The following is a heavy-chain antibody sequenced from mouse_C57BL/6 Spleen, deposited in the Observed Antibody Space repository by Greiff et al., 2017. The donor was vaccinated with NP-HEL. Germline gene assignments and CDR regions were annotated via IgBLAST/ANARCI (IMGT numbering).Heavy chain of an antibody. J-gene: IGHJ1*03. CDR3: ARYYYGSSYWYFDV. CDR2: INPNNGGT. D-gene: IGHD1-1*01. V-gene: IGHV1-18*01. Sequence: VQLQQSGPELVKPGASVKIPCKASGYTFTDYNMDWVKQSHGKSLEWIGDINPNNGGTIYNQKFKGKATLTVDKSSSTAYMELRSLTSEYTAVYYCARYYYGSSYWYFDVWGTGTTVTVSS. CDR1: GYTFTDYN.